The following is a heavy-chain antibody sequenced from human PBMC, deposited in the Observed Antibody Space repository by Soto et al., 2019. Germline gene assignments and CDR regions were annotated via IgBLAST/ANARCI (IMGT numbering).Heavy chain of an antibody. CDR3: ARPYSSGWSYFDY. V-gene: IGHV5-51*01. CDR1: GYSFTSYW. Sequence: EVQLVQSGAEVKKPGESLKISCKASGYSFTSYWIAWVRQKPGKGLEWMGIIYPGDSDIKYSPSFQGQVTISADKSISTAYLQWSSLKASDTAMYYCARPYSSGWSYFDYWGPGTLVTASS. D-gene: IGHD6-19*01. J-gene: IGHJ4*02. CDR2: IYPGDSDI.